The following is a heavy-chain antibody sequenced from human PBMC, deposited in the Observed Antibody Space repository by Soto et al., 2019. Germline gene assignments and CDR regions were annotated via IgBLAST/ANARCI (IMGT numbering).Heavy chain of an antibody. J-gene: IGHJ6*02. Sequence: QMQLVQSGPEVKKPGTSVKVSCKASGFTFTSSAVQWVRQARGQRLEWIGWIVVGSGNTNYAQKFQERVTITRDMSTSTAYMELSSLRSEDTAVYYCAAGHGNGWYGGLREDYYGMDVWGQGTTVTVSS. D-gene: IGHD6-19*01. CDR3: AAGHGNGWYGGLREDYYGMDV. CDR1: GFTFTSSA. CDR2: IVVGSGNT. V-gene: IGHV1-58*01.